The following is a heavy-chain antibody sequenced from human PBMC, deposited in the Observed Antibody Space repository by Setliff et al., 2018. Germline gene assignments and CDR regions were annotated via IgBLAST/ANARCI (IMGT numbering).Heavy chain of an antibody. CDR2: IDTSGST. CDR3: AGTPALGTSWLSPFDY. D-gene: IGHD5-12*01. Sequence: SETLSLTCTVSGGSISSYYWSWIRQPAGKGLEWIGRIDTSGSTNYNPSLKSRVTMALDTTKNQFSLNLTSVTAADTAMYYCAGTPALGTSWLSPFDYWGQGTLVTVSS. CDR1: GGSISSYY. V-gene: IGHV4-4*07. J-gene: IGHJ4*02.